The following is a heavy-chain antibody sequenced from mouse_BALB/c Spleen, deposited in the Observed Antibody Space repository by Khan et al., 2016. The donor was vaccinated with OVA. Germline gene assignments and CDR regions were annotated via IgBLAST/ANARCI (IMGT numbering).Heavy chain of an antibody. V-gene: IGHV14-3*02. CDR1: GFNIKDTY. CDR3: ALPSYAPRDFEV. J-gene: IGHJ1*01. D-gene: IGHD6-1*01. Sequence: VQLKESGAELVKPGASLKLSCTASGFNIKDTYLHWVKQRPKQGLEWIGRIAPANGNTEYDPKFQGKATITADTSSNTSYLQLNSLTSEDTAGYYCALPSYAPRDFEVWGAGTTVTVSS. CDR2: IAPANGNT.